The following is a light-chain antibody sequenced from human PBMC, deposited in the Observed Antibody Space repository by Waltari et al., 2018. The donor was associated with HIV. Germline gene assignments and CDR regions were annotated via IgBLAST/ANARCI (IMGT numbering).Light chain of an antibody. CDR3: QQASSFPLS. CDR1: QDITTS. CDR2: AAS. V-gene: IGKV1-12*01. Sequence: IQMTQSPSSLSASVGDRVIITCRAIQDITTSLAWYQLKPGGPPRLLIFAASGLHGGVPPRFSGSASGTVFALTISNLQPEDSATYYCQQASSFPLSFGGGTKVEI. J-gene: IGKJ4*01.